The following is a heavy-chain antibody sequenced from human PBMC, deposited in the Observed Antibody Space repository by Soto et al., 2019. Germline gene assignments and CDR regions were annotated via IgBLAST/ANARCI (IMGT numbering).Heavy chain of an antibody. CDR3: TTESFALSTTGTVSDH. CDR1: RFTFINAW. V-gene: IGHV3-15*01. CDR2: IRTKTDGGTT. Sequence: PGGSLRLSCAASRFTFINAWMSWVRQAPGKGLEGVGRIRTKTDGGTTDYAAPVKGRFTISRDDSKDTLYLQMNSLKTEDTAVYYCTTESFALSTTGTVSDHWGQGTLVTVSS. J-gene: IGHJ4*02. D-gene: IGHD1-1*01.